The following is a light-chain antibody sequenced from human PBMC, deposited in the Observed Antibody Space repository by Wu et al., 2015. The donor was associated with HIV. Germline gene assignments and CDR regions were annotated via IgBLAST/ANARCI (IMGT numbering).Light chain of an antibody. Sequence: AIQLTQSPSSLSASIGDRVTITCRASQGISSALVWYQQKPGKTPNLLIYDASSLESGVPSRFSGSGSGTDFTLTISSLQPEDFATYYCQQFNTYPPTFGGGTKVEIK. J-gene: IGKJ4*01. CDR1: QGISSA. CDR2: DAS. V-gene: IGKV1-13*02. CDR3: QQFNTYPPT.